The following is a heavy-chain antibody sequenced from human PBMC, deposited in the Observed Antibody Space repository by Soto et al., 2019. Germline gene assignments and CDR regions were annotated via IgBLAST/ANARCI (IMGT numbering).Heavy chain of an antibody. CDR2: ISSSSSYI. Sequence: PGGSLRLSCAASGFTFSIYSMNWVRQAPGKGLEWVSSISSSSSYIYYADSVKGRFTIFRDNAKNSLYLQMNSLRAEDTAVYYCARSPSMTTVSLDYWGQGTLVTVSS. J-gene: IGHJ4*02. D-gene: IGHD4-17*01. CDR3: ARSPSMTTVSLDY. CDR1: GFTFSIYS. V-gene: IGHV3-21*01.